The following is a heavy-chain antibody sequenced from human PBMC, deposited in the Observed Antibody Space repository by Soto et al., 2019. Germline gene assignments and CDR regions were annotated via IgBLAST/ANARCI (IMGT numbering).Heavy chain of an antibody. D-gene: IGHD1-26*01. V-gene: IGHV4-61*01. Sequence: LSLTCTVSGGSVSSGSYYWSWIRQPPGKGLEWIGYIYYSWSTNYNPSLKSRVTISVDTSKNQYSLKLSSVTAADTAVYYCACGGTTTVGVSFDSWGQGTLVTVSS. J-gene: IGHJ5*01. CDR2: IYYSWST. CDR1: GGSVSSGSYY. CDR3: ACGGTTTVGVSFDS.